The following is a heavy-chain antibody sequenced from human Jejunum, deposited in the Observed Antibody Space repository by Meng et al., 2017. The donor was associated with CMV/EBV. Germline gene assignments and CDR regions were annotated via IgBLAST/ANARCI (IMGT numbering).Heavy chain of an antibody. CDR3: ARRTVSNPPHDFLY. J-gene: IGHJ4*02. CDR1: GFTFNNYA. D-gene: IGHD4-17*01. CDR2: ISSSGGGT. Sequence: SGFTFNNYAMSWVRQAPGKGLEWVSGISSSGGGTYYADSVKGRFTISRDNSKNTLFLQINSLRAEDTAVYYCARRTVSNPPHDFLYWGQGTLVTVSS. V-gene: IGHV3-23*01.